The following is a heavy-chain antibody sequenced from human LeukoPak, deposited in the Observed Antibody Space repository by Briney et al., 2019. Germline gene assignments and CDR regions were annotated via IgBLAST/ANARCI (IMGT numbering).Heavy chain of an antibody. J-gene: IGHJ6*02. CDR3: ARDLQYGSGSHYYYYGMDV. V-gene: IGHV3-74*01. Sequence: PGGSLRLSCAASGFTFSSYWMHWVRQAPGKGLVWVSRINTDGSSTSYADSVKGRFTISRDNAKNSLYLQMNSLRAEDTAVYYCARDLQYGSGSHYYYYGMDVWGQGTTVTVSS. CDR1: GFTFSSYW. D-gene: IGHD3-10*01. CDR2: INTDGSST.